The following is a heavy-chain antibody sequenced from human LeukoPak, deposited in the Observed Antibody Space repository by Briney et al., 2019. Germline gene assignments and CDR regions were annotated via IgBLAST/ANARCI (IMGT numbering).Heavy chain of an antibody. D-gene: IGHD1-20*01. J-gene: IGHJ4*02. CDR3: AREGVTGTDAFDY. CDR2: INPSGGST. CDR1: GYTFSSYD. V-gene: IGHV1-46*01. Sequence: ASVKVSCKGSGYTFSSYDINWVRQAPGQGLEWMGIINPSGGSTSYAQKFQGRLTMTRDMSTSTVYMDLSSLRSEDTAVYYCAREGVTGTDAFDYWGQGTLVTVSS.